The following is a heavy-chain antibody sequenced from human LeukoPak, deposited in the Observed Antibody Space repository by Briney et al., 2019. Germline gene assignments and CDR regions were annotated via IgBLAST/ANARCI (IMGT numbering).Heavy chain of an antibody. CDR2: ISSSGSTI. D-gene: IGHD2-15*01. CDR3: AREGEGGSWEDLPIYYYYGIDV. Sequence: GGSLRLSCAASGFTFSSYEMNWVRQAPGKGLEWVSYISSSGSTIYYADSVKGRFTISRDNAKNSLYLQMNSLRAEDTAVYYCAREGEGGSWEDLPIYYYYGIDVWGKGTTVTVSS. J-gene: IGHJ6*04. V-gene: IGHV3-48*03. CDR1: GFTFSSYE.